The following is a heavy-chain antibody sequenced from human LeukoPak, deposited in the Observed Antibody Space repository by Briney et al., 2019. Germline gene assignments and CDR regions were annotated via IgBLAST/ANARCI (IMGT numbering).Heavy chain of an antibody. Sequence: GGSLRLSCAASGFTFDVYGMSWVRQAPGKGLEWVSGINWNGGSTGYADSVKGRFTISRDNAKNSLYLQMSSLRAEDTALYYCARETGELPYFDYWGQGTLVTVSS. CDR1: GFTFDVYG. J-gene: IGHJ4*02. CDR3: ARETGELPYFDY. V-gene: IGHV3-20*04. D-gene: IGHD1-26*01. CDR2: INWNGGST.